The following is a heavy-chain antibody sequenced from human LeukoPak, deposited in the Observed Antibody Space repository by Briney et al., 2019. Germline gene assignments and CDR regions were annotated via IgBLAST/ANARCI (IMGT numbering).Heavy chain of an antibody. CDR1: GGSISSSSYY. D-gene: IGHD3-22*01. J-gene: IGHJ4*02. V-gene: IGHV4-39*07. CDR2: IYYSGST. CDR3: AREKVAGIVAIYYFDY. Sequence: SETLSLTCTVSGGSISSSSYYWGWIRQPPGKGLEWIGSIYYSGSTYYNPSLKSRVTISVGTSKNQFSLKLSSVTAADTAVYYCAREKVAGIVAIYYFDYWGQGTLVTVSS.